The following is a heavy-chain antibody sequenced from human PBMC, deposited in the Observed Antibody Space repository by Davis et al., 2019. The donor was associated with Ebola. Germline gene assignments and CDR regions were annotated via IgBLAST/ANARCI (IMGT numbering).Heavy chain of an antibody. V-gene: IGHV3-15*01. CDR3: RSNFDY. CDR2: IKRRIERGTT. J-gene: IGHJ4*02. Sequence: WIRQPPGKGLEWVGRIKRRIERGTTDYAAPVKGRFTISRDDSKNTLYLQMNSLKTEDTAVYYCRSNFDYWGQGTLVTVSS.